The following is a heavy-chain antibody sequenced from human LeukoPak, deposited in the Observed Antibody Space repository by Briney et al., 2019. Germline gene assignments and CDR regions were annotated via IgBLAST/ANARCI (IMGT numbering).Heavy chain of an antibody. D-gene: IGHD3-3*01. CDR3: ARLIGIAIFGVVTNNWFGP. Sequence: GESLQISCKGSGYSFTSYWIGWVRQMPGKGLEWMGIIYPGDSDTRYSPSFQGQVTISADKSISTAYLQWSSLHAAATAMYYCARLIGIAIFGVVTNNWFGPWGQGTLVTVSS. CDR1: GYSFTSYW. V-gene: IGHV5-51*01. CDR2: IYPGDSDT. J-gene: IGHJ5*02.